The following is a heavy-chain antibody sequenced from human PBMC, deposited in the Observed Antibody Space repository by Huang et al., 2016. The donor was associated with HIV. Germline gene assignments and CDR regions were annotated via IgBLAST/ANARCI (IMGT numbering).Heavy chain of an antibody. V-gene: IGHV2-5*02. CDR2: IYWDDDK. Sequence: QITLKESGPTLVKPTQTLTLACTFSGFSLNTSGLGVAWIRQPPGKALEWLALIYWDDDKRYRPSLKSRLTISKDPSNNQVVLTMTNMDPVDTASYFCAHIGDIFAAYSPEYFDYWGQGALVTVSS. CDR3: AHIGDIFAAYSPEYFDY. J-gene: IGHJ4*02. D-gene: IGHD2-15*01. CDR1: GFSLNTSGLG.